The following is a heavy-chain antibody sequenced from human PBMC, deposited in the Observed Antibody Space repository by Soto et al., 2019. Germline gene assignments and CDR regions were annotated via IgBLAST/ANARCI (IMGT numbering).Heavy chain of an antibody. Sequence: QVQLVQSGAEVKKPGASVKVSCKASGYTFTSYPISWVREAPGQGLEWMGWINIYNGNTNYPQKVQGRATMTADTSTSTAFMELWSLRSDDTAVYYCARDLDYYGLDVWGQGTTVIVSS. CDR3: ARDLDYYGLDV. J-gene: IGHJ6*02. CDR1: GYTFTSYP. CDR2: INIYNGNT. V-gene: IGHV1-18*01.